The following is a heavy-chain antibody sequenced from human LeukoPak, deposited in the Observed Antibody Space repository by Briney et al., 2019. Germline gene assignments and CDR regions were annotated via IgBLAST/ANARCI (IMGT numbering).Heavy chain of an antibody. V-gene: IGHV3-33*01. D-gene: IGHD3-16*01. CDR3: ARDSLGGDY. CDR1: GFTFRSYG. CDR2: IWNDGSKE. J-gene: IGHJ4*02. Sequence: GGSLRLSCAASGFTFRSYGMHWVRQAPGKGLEWVAVIWNDGSKEFYGDSVKGRFTISRDNSKNTLYLQMNSLRVEDTAVCYGARDSLGGDYWGQGTLVTVSS.